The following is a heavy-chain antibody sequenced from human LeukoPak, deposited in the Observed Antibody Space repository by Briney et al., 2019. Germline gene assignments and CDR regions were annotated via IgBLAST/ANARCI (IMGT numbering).Heavy chain of an antibody. D-gene: IGHD3-3*01. CDR2: IYYSGST. Sequence: PSQTLSLTCAVSGGSISSGGYSWSWIRQPPGKGLEWIGYIYYSGSTNYNPSLKSRVTISVDTSKDQFSLKLSSVTAADTAVYYCARGGTYYDFWSGYRDAFDIWGQGTMVTVSS. J-gene: IGHJ3*02. CDR1: GGSISSGGYS. CDR3: ARGGTYYDFWSGYRDAFDI. V-gene: IGHV4-61*08.